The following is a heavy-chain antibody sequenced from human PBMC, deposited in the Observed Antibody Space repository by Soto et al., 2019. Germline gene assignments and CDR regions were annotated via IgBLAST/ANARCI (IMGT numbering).Heavy chain of an antibody. V-gene: IGHV3-23*01. J-gene: IGHJ4*02. CDR2: ISGSGGST. CDR1: GFTFSSYA. CDR3: ARRGSGSYYDY. Sequence: EVQLLESGGGLVQPGGSLRLSCAASGFTFSSYAMRWVRQAPVKGLEWVSAISGSGGSTYYADSVKGRFTISRDNSKNTRYLQMNILRAEDTAVYYCARRGSGSYYDYWGQGTLVTVSS. D-gene: IGHD1-26*01.